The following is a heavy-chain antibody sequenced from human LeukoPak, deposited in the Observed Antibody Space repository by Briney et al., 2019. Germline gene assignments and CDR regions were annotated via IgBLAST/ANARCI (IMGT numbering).Heavy chain of an antibody. CDR3: ARDLGYSGSFGGY. V-gene: IGHV1-2*02. CDR1: GYTFTGYY. CDR2: INPNSGST. Sequence: ASVKVSCKASGYTFTGYYMHWVRQAPGQGLEWMGWINPNSGSTNYAQKFQGRVTMTRDTSISTAYMELSRLRSDDTAVYYCARDLGYSGSFGGYWGQGTLVTVSS. J-gene: IGHJ4*02. D-gene: IGHD1-26*01.